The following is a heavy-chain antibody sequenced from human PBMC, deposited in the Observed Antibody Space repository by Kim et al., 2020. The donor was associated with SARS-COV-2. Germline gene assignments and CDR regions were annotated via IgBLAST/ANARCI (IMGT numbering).Heavy chain of an antibody. CDR2: FDPDDGET. J-gene: IGHJ5*02. D-gene: IGHD6-6*01. V-gene: IGHV1-24*01. Sequence: ASVKVSCKVSGYTLTELSMHWVRQAPGKGLEWMGGFDPDDGETIYAQKFQGRVTMTEDTSTDTAYMELSSLRSEDTAVYYCATAPALVRDGWFDRWGQGTLVTASS. CDR1: GYTLTELS. CDR3: ATAPALVRDGWFDR.